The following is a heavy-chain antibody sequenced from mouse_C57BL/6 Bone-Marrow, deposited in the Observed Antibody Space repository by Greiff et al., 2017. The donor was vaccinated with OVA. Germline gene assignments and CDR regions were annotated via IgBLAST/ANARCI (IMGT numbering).Heavy chain of an antibody. J-gene: IGHJ2*01. CDR1: GYTFTSYW. Sequence: SCKASGYTFTSYWMHWVKQRPIQGLEWIGNIDPSDSETHYNQKFKDKATLTVDKSSSTAYMQLSSLTSEDSAVYYCARAPGDYYGSRFDYWGQGTTLTVSS. CDR2: IDPSDSET. D-gene: IGHD1-1*01. V-gene: IGHV1-52*01. CDR3: ARAPGDYYGSRFDY.